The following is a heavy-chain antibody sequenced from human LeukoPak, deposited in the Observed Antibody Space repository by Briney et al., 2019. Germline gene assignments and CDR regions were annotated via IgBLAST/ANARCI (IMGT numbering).Heavy chain of an antibody. CDR3: ARHVVTGYMDV. V-gene: IGHV5-51*01. J-gene: IGHJ6*03. D-gene: IGHD4-23*01. CDR2: IYPGDSDT. Sequence: GDSLKISCKGSGYSFTSYWIGWVRQMPGKGLEWMGIIYPGDSDTRYSLSFQGQVTISADKSISTAHLQWSSLNASDTAMYYFARHVVTGYMDVWGKGTTVTVSS. CDR1: GYSFTSYW.